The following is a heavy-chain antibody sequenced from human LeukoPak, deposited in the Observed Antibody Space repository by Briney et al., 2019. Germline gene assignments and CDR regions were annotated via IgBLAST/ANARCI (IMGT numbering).Heavy chain of an antibody. CDR3: AKDRVHSSGWYYYGMDV. J-gene: IGHJ6*02. CDR2: ISGSGGST. Sequence: GGSLRLSCEASGFIFSDYWVHWVRQDPGKGLEWVSAISGSGGSTYYADSVKGRFTISRDNSKNTLYVQVNSLRGEDTAVNYCAKDRVHSSGWYYYGMDVWGQGTTVTVSS. D-gene: IGHD6-19*01. CDR1: GFIFSDYW. V-gene: IGHV3-23*01.